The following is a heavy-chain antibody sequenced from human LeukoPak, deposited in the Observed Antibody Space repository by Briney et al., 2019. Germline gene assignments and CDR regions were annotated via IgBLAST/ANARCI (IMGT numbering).Heavy chain of an antibody. J-gene: IGHJ4*02. CDR3: ASRYDSSGYYYGVFDY. Sequence: SETLSLTCAVYGGSFSGYYWSWLRQPPGKGLEWIGEINHSGSTNYNPSLKSRVTISVDTSKNQFSLKLSSVTAADTAVYYCASRYDSSGYYYGVFDYWGQGTLVTVSS. CDR2: INHSGST. CDR1: GGSFSGYY. V-gene: IGHV4-34*01. D-gene: IGHD3-22*01.